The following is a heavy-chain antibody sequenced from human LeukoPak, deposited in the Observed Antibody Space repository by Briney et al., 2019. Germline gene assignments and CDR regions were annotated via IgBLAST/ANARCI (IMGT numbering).Heavy chain of an antibody. CDR2: IYYSGST. V-gene: IGHV4-59*01. Sequence: SETLSLTCTVSGGSISSYYWSWIRQPPGKGLERIGYIYYSGSTNYNPSLKSRVTISVDTSKNQFSLKLSSVTAADTAVYYCARGGYDFWSGYYNVAWFDPWGQGTLVTVSS. CDR3: ARGGYDFWSGYYNVAWFDP. J-gene: IGHJ5*02. CDR1: GGSISSYY. D-gene: IGHD3-3*01.